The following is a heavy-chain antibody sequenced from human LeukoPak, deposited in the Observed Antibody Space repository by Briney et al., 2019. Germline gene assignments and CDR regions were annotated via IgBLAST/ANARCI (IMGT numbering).Heavy chain of an antibody. J-gene: IGHJ5*02. CDR2: INAGNGNT. CDR3: ARARTNILRYFDWSPRRGNWFDP. Sequence: ASVKVSCKASGYTFTSYAMQWVRQAPGQRLEWMGWINAGNGNTKYSQKFQGRVTITRDTSASTAYMELSSLRSEDTAVYYCARARTNILRYFDWSPRRGNWFDPWGQGTLVTVSS. V-gene: IGHV1-3*01. CDR1: GYTFTSYA. D-gene: IGHD3-9*01.